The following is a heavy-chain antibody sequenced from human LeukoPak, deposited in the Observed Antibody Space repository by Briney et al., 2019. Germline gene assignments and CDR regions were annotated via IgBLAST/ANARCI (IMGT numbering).Heavy chain of an antibody. CDR2: IIPIFGTA. D-gene: IGHD2-2*01. V-gene: IGHV1-69*01. CDR1: GGTFSSYA. Sequence: SSVKVSCKASGGTFSSYAISWVRQAPGQGLEWMGGIIPIFGTANYAQKFQGRVTITADESTSTAYMELSSLRSEDTAVYYCVRGKVPAAIYWFDPWGQGTLVTVSS. CDR3: VRGKVPAAIYWFDP. J-gene: IGHJ5*02.